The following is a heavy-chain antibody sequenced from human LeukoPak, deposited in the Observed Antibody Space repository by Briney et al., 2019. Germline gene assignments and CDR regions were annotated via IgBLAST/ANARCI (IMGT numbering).Heavy chain of an antibody. V-gene: IGHV4-39*01. J-gene: IGHJ4*02. CDR1: GGSISSSSYY. CDR3: ALLRATVVDY. Sequence: SETLSLTCTVSGGSISSSSYYWGWIRQPPGKGLEWIGSIYYSGSTYYNPSLKSRVTISVDTSKNQFSLKLSSVTAADTAVYYCALLRATVVDYWGQGTLVTVSS. D-gene: IGHD4-23*01. CDR2: IYYSGST.